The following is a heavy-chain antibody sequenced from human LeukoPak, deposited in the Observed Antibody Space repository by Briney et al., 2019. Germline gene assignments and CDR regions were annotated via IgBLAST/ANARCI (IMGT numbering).Heavy chain of an antibody. D-gene: IGHD6-13*01. CDR3: ARFGSAGDRRADY. V-gene: IGHV5-51*01. J-gene: IGHJ4*02. CDR1: GYSFIGYW. CDR2: IYPSDSDT. Sequence: GESLKISCKGSGYSFIGYWIGWVRQMPGKGLEWMGIIYPSDSDTRYSPSFQGQVTISADKSISTAYLQWSSLKVSDTAIYYCARFGSAGDRRADYWGQGTLVTVSS.